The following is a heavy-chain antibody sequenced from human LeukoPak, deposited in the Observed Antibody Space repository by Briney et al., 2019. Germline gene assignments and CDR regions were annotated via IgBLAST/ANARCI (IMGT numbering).Heavy chain of an antibody. CDR1: GGSFSGYY. CDR3: ARGVRGEAAAGTSNWFDP. V-gene: IGHV4-34*01. D-gene: IGHD6-13*01. CDR2: INHSGST. Sequence: SETLSLTCAVYGGSFSGYYWSWIRQPPGKGLEWIGEINHSGSTNYNPSPKSRVTISVDTSKNQFSLKLSSATAADTAVYYCARGVRGEAAAGTSNWFDPWGQGTLVTVSS. J-gene: IGHJ5*02.